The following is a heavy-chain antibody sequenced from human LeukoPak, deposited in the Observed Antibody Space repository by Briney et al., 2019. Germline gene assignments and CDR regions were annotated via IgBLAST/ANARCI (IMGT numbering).Heavy chain of an antibody. V-gene: IGHV1-8*01. CDR3: AGGFLEWLSYDYGMDV. D-gene: IGHD3-3*01. CDR2: MNPNSGNT. CDR1: GYTFTSYD. J-gene: IGHJ6*02. Sequence: ASVKVSCKASGYTFTSYDINWVRQATGQGLEWMGWMNPNSGNTGYAQKFQGRVTMTRNTSISTAYMELSSLRSEDTAVYYCAGGFLEWLSYDYGMDVWGQGTTVTVSS.